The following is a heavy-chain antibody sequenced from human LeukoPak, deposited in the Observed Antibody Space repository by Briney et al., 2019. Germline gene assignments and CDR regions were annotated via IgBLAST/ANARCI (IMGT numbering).Heavy chain of an antibody. V-gene: IGHV3-43D*03. J-gene: IGHJ4*02. CDR1: GFTFDDYA. D-gene: IGHD5-12*01. CDR2: ITWDGGYT. CDR3: ARVRGYDDY. Sequence: GGSLRLSCAASGFTFDDYAMHWVRQAPGKGLEWLSLITWDGGYTYYADSVKGRFTISRDNAKNSLYLQMNSLRAEDTAVYYCARVRGYDDYWGQGTLVTVSS.